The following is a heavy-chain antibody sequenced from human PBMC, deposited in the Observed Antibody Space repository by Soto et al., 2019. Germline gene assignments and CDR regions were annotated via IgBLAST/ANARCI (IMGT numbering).Heavy chain of an antibody. J-gene: IGHJ4*02. CDR3: AKDKQEGYDSSGCLDY. V-gene: IGHV3-43*01. D-gene: IGHD3-22*01. Sequence: EVQLVESGGVVVQPGGSLRLSCAASGFTFDDYTMHWVRQAPGKGLEWVSLISWDGGSTYYEDSVKGRFTISRDNSKNSLYLQMNSLRTEDTALYYCAKDKQEGYDSSGCLDYWGQGTLVTVSS. CDR2: ISWDGGST. CDR1: GFTFDDYT.